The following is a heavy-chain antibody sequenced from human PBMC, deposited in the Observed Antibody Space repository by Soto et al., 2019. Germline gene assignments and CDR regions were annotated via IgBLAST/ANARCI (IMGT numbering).Heavy chain of an antibody. Sequence: QVQLVESGGGVVQPGRSLRLSCATSGFTFSTYGIHWVRQAPGKGLEWLAVIWYDGSKKYYADSVQGRFTISRDNSENIEYLQMNSLRADDTAVYYCVKDHCGGDCYSNPYFDYWGQGTLVTVSS. CDR3: VKDHCGGDCYSNPYFDY. V-gene: IGHV3-33*06. D-gene: IGHD2-21*02. CDR2: IWYDGSKK. J-gene: IGHJ4*02. CDR1: GFTFSTYG.